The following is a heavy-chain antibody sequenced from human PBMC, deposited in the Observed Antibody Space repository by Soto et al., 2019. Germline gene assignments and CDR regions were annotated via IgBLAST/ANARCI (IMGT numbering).Heavy chain of an antibody. V-gene: IGHV1-69*01. CDR3: ARGSYCSSTSCYTGAFDI. J-gene: IGHJ3*02. Sequence: QVQLVQSGAEVKKPGSSVKVSCKASGGTFSSYAISWVRQAPGQGLEWMGGIIPIFGTANYAQKFQGRVTITADESTSTAYMELSSLRSEDTAVYYCARGSYCSSTSCYTGAFDIWGRGTMVTVSS. CDR1: GGTFSSYA. CDR2: IIPIFGTA. D-gene: IGHD2-2*02.